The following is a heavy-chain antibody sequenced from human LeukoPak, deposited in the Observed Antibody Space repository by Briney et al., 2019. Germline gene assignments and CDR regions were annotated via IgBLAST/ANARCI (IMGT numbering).Heavy chain of an antibody. Sequence: SETLSLTCTVSGGSISTGGYYWSWIRQPLGKGLEWIGYIYHSGSTYYNPSLKSRVTISVDRSKNQFSLKLSSVTAADTAVYYCARHCRYSYGCLIDYWGQGTLVTVSS. CDR3: ARHCRYSYGCLIDY. D-gene: IGHD5-18*01. CDR1: GGSISTGGYY. CDR2: IYHSGST. J-gene: IGHJ4*02. V-gene: IGHV4-30-2*01.